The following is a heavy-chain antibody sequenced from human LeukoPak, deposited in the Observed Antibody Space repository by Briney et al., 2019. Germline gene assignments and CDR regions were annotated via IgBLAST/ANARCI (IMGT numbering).Heavy chain of an antibody. J-gene: IGHJ5*02. CDR1: GGTFSSYA. D-gene: IGHD3-10*01. Sequence: ASVKVSCKASGGTFSSYAISWARQAPGQGLEWMGGIIPIFGTANYAQKFQGRVTITADESTSTAYMELSSLRSEDTAVYYCARSPMGSGSANWFDPWGQGTLVTVSS. CDR3: ARSPMGSGSANWFDP. CDR2: IIPIFGTA. V-gene: IGHV1-69*01.